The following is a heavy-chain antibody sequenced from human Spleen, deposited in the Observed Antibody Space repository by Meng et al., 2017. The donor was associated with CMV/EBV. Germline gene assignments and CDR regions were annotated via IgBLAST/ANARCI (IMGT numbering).Heavy chain of an antibody. CDR1: SNDHY. CDR2: IYYSGRT. V-gene: IGHV4-39*07. D-gene: IGHD3-22*01. J-gene: IGHJ5*02. Sequence: SNDHYWGWIRQPPGRGLEWIGSIYYSGRTYYDPSLKSRVLLSVDTSKNQFSLRLTSVTAADTAIYYCARSMPNYYDASGYFLNWFDPWGQGTLVTVSS. CDR3: ARSMPNYYDASGYFLNWFDP.